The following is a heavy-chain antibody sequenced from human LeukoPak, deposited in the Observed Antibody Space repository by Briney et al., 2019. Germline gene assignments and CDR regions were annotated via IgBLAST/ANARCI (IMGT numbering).Heavy chain of an antibody. CDR2: INSDGSSA. CDR3: AIYQWRYYDSSAVGGLDY. CDR1: GFSFSSYW. V-gene: IGHV3-74*01. Sequence: PGGSLRLSCAAAGFSFSSYWMHWVRQAPGKGLVWVSRINSDGSSASYADSVKGRFTISRDNAKNTLYLQMNSLRADGMAVYYSAIYQWRYYDSSAVGGLDYWGQGTLVTVSS. D-gene: IGHD3-22*01. J-gene: IGHJ4*02.